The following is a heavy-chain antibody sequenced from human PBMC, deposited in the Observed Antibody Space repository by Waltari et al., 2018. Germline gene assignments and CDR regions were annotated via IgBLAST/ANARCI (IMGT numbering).Heavy chain of an antibody. CDR2: VDPEDGET. V-gene: IGHV1-69-2*01. CDR3: ATGGLELPHFFDY. D-gene: IGHD1-7*01. J-gene: IGHJ4*02. CDR1: GYTFTDYY. Sequence: EVQLVQSGAEVKKPGATVKISCKASGYTFTDYYMHWVQPVPGKGLEWMGRVDPEDGETIYAEKFQGRVTITADTSTDTAYMELSSLRSEDTAVYYCATGGLELPHFFDYWGQGTLVTVSS.